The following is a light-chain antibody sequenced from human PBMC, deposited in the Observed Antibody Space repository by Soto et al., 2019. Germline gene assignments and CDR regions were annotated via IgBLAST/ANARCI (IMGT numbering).Light chain of an antibody. Sequence: DIRMTQSPSSLSASVGDRVTITCRASQDISIYLAWFQQKPGIAPKSLIYAASSLQSGVPSKFSGSGSGTDFTLTISSLQPEDFATYYCQQYNSYPLTFGGGTRVEIK. CDR2: AAS. CDR1: QDISIY. CDR3: QQYNSYPLT. J-gene: IGKJ4*01. V-gene: IGKV1-16*02.